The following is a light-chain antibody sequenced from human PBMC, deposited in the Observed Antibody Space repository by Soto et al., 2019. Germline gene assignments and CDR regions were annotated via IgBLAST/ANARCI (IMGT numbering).Light chain of an antibody. Sequence: IQLTQSPSSLSASVGDRVTITCRASQGISSHLAWYQQKPGKAPKLLIYAASTLQTGVPSRFSGGGSGTDFPLTLSSLQPEDFATYYCPQVNSFPSTFGQGTRLEIK. J-gene: IGKJ5*01. CDR1: QGISSH. CDR3: PQVNSFPST. CDR2: AAS. V-gene: IGKV1-9*01.